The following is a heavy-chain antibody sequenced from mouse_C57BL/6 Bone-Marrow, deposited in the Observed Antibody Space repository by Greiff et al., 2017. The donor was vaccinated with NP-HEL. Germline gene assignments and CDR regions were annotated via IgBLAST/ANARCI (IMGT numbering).Heavy chain of an antibody. V-gene: IGHV5-2*01. CDR2: INSDGGST. CDR1: EYEFPSHD. J-gene: IGHJ3*01. D-gene: IGHD2-4*01. CDR3: ARLRDYDEFGY. Sequence: DVKLQESGGGLVQPGESLKLSCESNEYEFPSHDMSWVRKTPEKRLELVAAINSDGGSTYYPDTMERRFIISRDNAKKTLYLQMSSLRSEDTALYYCARLRDYDEFGYWGKGIMVTVSA.